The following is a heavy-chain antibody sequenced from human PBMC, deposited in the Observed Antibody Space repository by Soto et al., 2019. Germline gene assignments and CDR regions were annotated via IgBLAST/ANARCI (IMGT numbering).Heavy chain of an antibody. Sequence: QVQLVESGGGVVQPGRSLRLSCAASGFTFSSYGMHWVRQAPGKGLEWVAVISYDGSNKYYADSVKGRFTISRDNSKNTLYLQMNSLRAEDTAVYYCAKEGYPLVRGVFYYYYGMDVWGQGTTVTVSS. V-gene: IGHV3-30*18. CDR1: GFTFSSYG. CDR3: AKEGYPLVRGVFYYYYGMDV. CDR2: ISYDGSNK. D-gene: IGHD3-10*01. J-gene: IGHJ6*02.